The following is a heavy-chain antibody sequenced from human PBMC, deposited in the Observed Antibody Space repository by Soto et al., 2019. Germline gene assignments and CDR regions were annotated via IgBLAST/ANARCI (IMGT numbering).Heavy chain of an antibody. CDR3: VRVVGALGHWFDP. J-gene: IGHJ5*02. V-gene: IGHV1-18*01. CDR1: GYTFTSYG. CDR2: ISAYNGNT. D-gene: IGHD1-26*01. Sequence: ASVKVYCKASGYTFTSYGISWVRQAPGQGLEWMGRISAYNGNTNYAQKLQGRVTMTTDTSTSTAYMELRSLRSDDTAVYYCVRVVGALGHWFDPWGQGTLVTVSS.